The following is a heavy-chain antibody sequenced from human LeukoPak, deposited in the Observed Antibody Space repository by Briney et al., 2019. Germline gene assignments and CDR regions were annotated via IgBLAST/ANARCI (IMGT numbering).Heavy chain of an antibody. J-gene: IGHJ6*03. V-gene: IGHV3-20*04. CDR2: INWNGGST. CDR1: GFTFDDYG. CDR3: GRYYYYYYMDV. Sequence: GGSLRLSCAASGFTFDDYGMSWVRQAPGKGLEWVSGINWNGGSTGYADSVKGRFTISRDNAKNSLYLQMNSLRAEDTAVYYCGRYYYYYYMDVWGKGTTVTVSS.